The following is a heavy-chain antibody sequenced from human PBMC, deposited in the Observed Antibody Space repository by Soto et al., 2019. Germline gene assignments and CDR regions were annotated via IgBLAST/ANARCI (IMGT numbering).Heavy chain of an antibody. CDR3: ARDRVDTAMVAYYFDY. D-gene: IGHD5-18*01. Sequence: GGSLRLSCAASGFTFSSYSMNWVRQAPGKGLEWVSYISSSSSTIYYADSVKGRFTISRDNAKNSLYLQMNSLRDEDTAVYYCARDRVDTAMVAYYFDYWGQGTLVTVSS. V-gene: IGHV3-48*02. CDR2: ISSSSSTI. CDR1: GFTFSSYS. J-gene: IGHJ4*02.